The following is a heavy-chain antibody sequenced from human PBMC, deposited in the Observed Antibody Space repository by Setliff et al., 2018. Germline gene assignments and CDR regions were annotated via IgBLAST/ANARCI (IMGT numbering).Heavy chain of an antibody. J-gene: IGHJ4*02. D-gene: IGHD3-9*01. CDR1: GFTFSSYA. Sequence: GESLKISCAASGFTFSSYAMSWVRQAPGKGLEWVSAISGSGGSTYYADSVKGRFTISRDNSKNTLYLQMNSLRAEDTAVYYCAKDFFDWLELLDYWGQGTLVTVSS. CDR3: AKDFFDWLELLDY. V-gene: IGHV3-23*01. CDR2: ISGSGGST.